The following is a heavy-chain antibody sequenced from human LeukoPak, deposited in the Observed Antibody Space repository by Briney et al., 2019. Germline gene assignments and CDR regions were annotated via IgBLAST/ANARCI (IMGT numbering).Heavy chain of an antibody. Sequence: GGSLRLSCAASGFTFSSYSMNWVRRAPGKGLEWVSSISSSSSYIYYADSVKGRFTISRDNAKNSLYLQMNSLRAEDTAVYYCARITGGIAAAGLDYWGQGTLVTVSS. CDR2: ISSSSSYI. CDR3: ARITGGIAAAGLDY. J-gene: IGHJ4*02. D-gene: IGHD6-13*01. CDR1: GFTFSSYS. V-gene: IGHV3-21*01.